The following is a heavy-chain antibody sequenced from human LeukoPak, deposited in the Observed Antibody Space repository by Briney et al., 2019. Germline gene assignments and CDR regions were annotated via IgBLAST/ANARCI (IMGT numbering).Heavy chain of an antibody. CDR1: GGTFSSYA. Sequence: ASVKVSCKASGGTFSSYAISWVRQAPGQGLEWMGGIIPIFGTANYAQKFQGRVTITADESTSTAYMELSRLRSDDTAVYYCARDQTGYGMDVWGQGTTVTVSS. CDR3: ARDQTGYGMDV. CDR2: IIPIFGTA. J-gene: IGHJ6*02. V-gene: IGHV1-69*13.